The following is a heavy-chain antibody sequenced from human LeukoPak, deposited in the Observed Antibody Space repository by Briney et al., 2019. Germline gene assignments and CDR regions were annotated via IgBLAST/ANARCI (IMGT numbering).Heavy chain of an antibody. Sequence: GESLKISCKGSGYSFTSYWIGWVRQMPGKGLEWMGIIYPGDSDTRYSPSFQGQVTISADKSISTAYLQWSSLKASDTAMYYCARQIPDGSGSYQVDYWGQGTLVTVSS. CDR3: ARQIPDGSGSYQVDY. D-gene: IGHD3-10*01. J-gene: IGHJ4*02. CDR2: IYPGDSDT. V-gene: IGHV5-51*01. CDR1: GYSFTSYW.